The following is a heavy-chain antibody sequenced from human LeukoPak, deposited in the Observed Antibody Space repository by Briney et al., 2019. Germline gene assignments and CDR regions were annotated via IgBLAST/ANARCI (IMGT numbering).Heavy chain of an antibody. J-gene: IGHJ6*03. V-gene: IGHV1-69*05. CDR1: GGTFSSYA. CDR3: ARGLQQLIRKTNYYYYYMDV. D-gene: IGHD6-13*01. CDR2: IIPIFGTE. Sequence: SVKVSCKASGGTFSSYAISWVRQAPGQGLEWMGGIIPIFGTENYAQKFQGRVTITTDESTSTDYMALRRLRSEDTAVYYCARGLQQLIRKTNYYYYYMDVWGKGTTVTVSS.